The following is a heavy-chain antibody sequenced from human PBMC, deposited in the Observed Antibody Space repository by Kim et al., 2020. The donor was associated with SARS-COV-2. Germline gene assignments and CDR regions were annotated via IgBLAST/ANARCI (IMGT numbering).Heavy chain of an antibody. CDR2: IYTSGST. Sequence: SETLSLTCTVSGGSISSGSYYWSWIRQPAGKGLEWIGRIYTSGSTNYNPSLKSRVTISVDTSKNQFSLKLSSVTAADTAVYYCARDHYDIAAAGTRYRWFDPWGQGTLVTVSS. CDR1: GGSISSGSYY. D-gene: IGHD6-13*01. J-gene: IGHJ5*02. CDR3: ARDHYDIAAAGTRYRWFDP. V-gene: IGHV4-61*02.